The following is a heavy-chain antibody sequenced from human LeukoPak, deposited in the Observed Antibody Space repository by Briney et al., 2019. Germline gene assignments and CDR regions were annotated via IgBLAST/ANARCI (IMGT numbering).Heavy chain of an antibody. Sequence: PSETLSLTCAVYGGSFSGYYWSWLRQPPGKGLEWIGEINHSGSTNYNPSLKSRVTISVDTSKNQFSLKLSSVTAADTAVYYCARPRIVGARNFDYWGQGTLVTVSS. CDR1: GGSFSGYY. CDR3: ARPRIVGARNFDY. D-gene: IGHD1-26*01. V-gene: IGHV4-34*01. J-gene: IGHJ4*02. CDR2: INHSGST.